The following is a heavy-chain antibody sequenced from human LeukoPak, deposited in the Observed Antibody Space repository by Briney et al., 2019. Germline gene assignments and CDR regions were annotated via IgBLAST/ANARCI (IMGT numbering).Heavy chain of an antibody. D-gene: IGHD1-7*01. CDR3: ARGNWNYGY. CDR1: GGSISSYY. Sequence: SETLSLTCTVSGGSISSYYSSWIRQPPGKGLEWIGYIYYSGSTNYNPSLKSRVTISVDTSKNQFSLKLSSVTAADTAVYYCARGNWNYGYWGQGTLVTVSS. J-gene: IGHJ4*02. V-gene: IGHV4-59*01. CDR2: IYYSGST.